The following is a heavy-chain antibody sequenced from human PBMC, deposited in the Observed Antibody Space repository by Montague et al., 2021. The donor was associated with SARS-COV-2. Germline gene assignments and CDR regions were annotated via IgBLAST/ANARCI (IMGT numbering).Heavy chain of an antibody. CDR3: ARWGLNNAFDI. CDR1: GDSISRSHYF. J-gene: IGHJ3*02. Sequence: SETLSLTCSVSGDSISRSHYFWAWIRQPPGMGLEWIGSIYFTGKTYYHPSLKSRVTISIDTSKNHFSLRLSSVTAADSAVFYCARWGLNNAFDIGGLGTMITIPS. CDR2: IYFTGKT. D-gene: IGHD1/OR15-1a*01. V-gene: IGHV4-39*02.